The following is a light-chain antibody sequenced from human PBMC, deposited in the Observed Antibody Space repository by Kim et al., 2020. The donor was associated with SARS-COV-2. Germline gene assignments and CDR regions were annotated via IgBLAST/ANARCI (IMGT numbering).Light chain of an antibody. CDR1: SNNVGNQG. J-gene: IGLJ3*02. CDR3: SAWDSSLSAWV. V-gene: IGLV10-54*01. CDR2: RNN. Sequence: QAGLTQPPSVSTGLRQTATLTCTGNSNNVGNQGAAWLQHHQGHPPKLLSYRNNNRPSGISERLSASRSGNTASLTITGLQPEDEADYYCSAWDSSLSAWVFGGVTQLTVL.